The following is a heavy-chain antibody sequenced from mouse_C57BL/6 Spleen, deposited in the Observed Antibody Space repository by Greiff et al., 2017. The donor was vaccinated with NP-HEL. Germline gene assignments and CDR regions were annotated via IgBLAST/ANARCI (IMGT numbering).Heavy chain of an antibody. Sequence: VQLQESGPELVKPGASVKISCKASGYAFSSSWMNWVKQRPGKGLEWIGRIYPGDGDTNYNGKFKGKATLTADKSSSTAYMQLSSLTSEDSAVYFCARRVYGYDYFDYWGQGTTLTVSS. D-gene: IGHD2-2*01. V-gene: IGHV1-82*01. CDR3: ARRVYGYDYFDY. CDR1: GYAFSSSW. J-gene: IGHJ2*01. CDR2: IYPGDGDT.